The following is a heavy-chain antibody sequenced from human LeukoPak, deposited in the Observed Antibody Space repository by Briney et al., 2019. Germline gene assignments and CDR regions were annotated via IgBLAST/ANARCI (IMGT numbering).Heavy chain of an antibody. D-gene: IGHD5-18*01. CDR3: ARGPGGYSYGYRDDY. Sequence: ASVKVSCKASGYTLTSYDINWVRQATGQGLEWMGWMNPDSGNTGYAQKFQGRVTMIRNTSISTAYMELSSLRSEDTAVYYCARGPGGYSYGYRDDYWGQGTLVTVSS. CDR1: GYTLTSYD. CDR2: MNPDSGNT. J-gene: IGHJ4*02. V-gene: IGHV1-8*01.